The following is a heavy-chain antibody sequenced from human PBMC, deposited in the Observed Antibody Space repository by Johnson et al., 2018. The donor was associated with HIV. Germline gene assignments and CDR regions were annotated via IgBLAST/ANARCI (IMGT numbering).Heavy chain of an antibody. CDR1: GFTFSSYD. CDR2: ISFDGNLK. V-gene: IGHV3-30*18. Sequence: QMLLVESGGGLVQPGGSLRLSCAASGFTFSSYDMHWVRQAPGKGPEWVAVISFDGNLKKYADSVKGRFTISRDNSKNTLYLQMNSLRAEDTAVYYCAKDKRQTAIPQRAFDICGQGTMVTVSS. CDR3: AKDKRQTAIPQRAFDI. J-gene: IGHJ3*02. D-gene: IGHD6-25*01.